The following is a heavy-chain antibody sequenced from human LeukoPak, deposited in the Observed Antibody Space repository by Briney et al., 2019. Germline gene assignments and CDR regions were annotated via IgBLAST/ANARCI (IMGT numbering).Heavy chain of an antibody. Sequence: PSETLSLTXAVYGGSFSDYYWSWIRQSPGKGLEWIGEINHSGSTNYNPSLKSRVTISADTSKNQFSLKLSSVTAADTAVYYCARGAVADIVLMVYAINWFDPWGQGTLVTVSS. D-gene: IGHD2-8*01. CDR3: ARGAVADIVLMVYAINWFDP. V-gene: IGHV4-34*01. J-gene: IGHJ5*02. CDR1: GGSFSDYY. CDR2: INHSGST.